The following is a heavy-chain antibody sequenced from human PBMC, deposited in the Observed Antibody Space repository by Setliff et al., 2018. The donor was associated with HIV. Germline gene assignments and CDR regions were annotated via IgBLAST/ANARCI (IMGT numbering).Heavy chain of an antibody. CDR2: IYYSGST. CDR3: ARVRGRYYYHYAMDV. D-gene: IGHD3-10*01. J-gene: IGHJ6*02. V-gene: IGHV4-59*08. CDR1: GDSISSYY. Sequence: SETLSLTCTVSGDSISSYYWSWIRQPPGKGLEWIGYIYYSGSTNYNPSLKSRVTISLDMSKKHFSLRLTSVTAADTAVYFCARVRGRYYYHYAMDVWGQGTTVTVSS.